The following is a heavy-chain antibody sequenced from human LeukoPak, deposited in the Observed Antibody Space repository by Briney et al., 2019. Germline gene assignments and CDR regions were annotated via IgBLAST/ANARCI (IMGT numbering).Heavy chain of an antibody. D-gene: IGHD5-12*01. Sequence: GGSLRLSCSASGFTFSTYAMSWVRQAPGKGLEWVSAISGSGGNTYYADSVKGRFTISRDNSKNILYVQMNSLRAEDTAVYYCAKAPDSAYRYYCGMDVWGQGTTVTVSS. CDR1: GFTFSTYA. J-gene: IGHJ6*02. CDR2: ISGSGGNT. CDR3: AKAPDSAYRYYCGMDV. V-gene: IGHV3-23*01.